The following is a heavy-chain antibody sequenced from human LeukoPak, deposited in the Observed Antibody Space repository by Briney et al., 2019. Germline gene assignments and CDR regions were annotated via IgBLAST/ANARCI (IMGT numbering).Heavy chain of an antibody. CDR3: AKEYCGGGSCYSSRDAFDI. CDR1: GFTFSSYA. J-gene: IGHJ3*02. Sequence: GGSLRLSCAASGFTFSSYAMSWVRQAPGKGLEWVSAFSGSGSDTYYADSVKGRFTISRDNSKNTLYLQMSSLRAEDTAVYYCAKEYCGGGSCYSSRDAFDIWGQGTMVTVSS. D-gene: IGHD2-15*01. CDR2: FSGSGSDT. V-gene: IGHV3-23*01.